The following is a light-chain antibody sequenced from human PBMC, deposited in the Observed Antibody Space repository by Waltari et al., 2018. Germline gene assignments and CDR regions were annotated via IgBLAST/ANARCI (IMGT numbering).Light chain of an antibody. J-gene: IGKJ4*01. V-gene: IGKV3-20*01. CDR1: QTISGSW. CDR3: QQYDGSSVT. Sequence: EIALTQSPGTLSLSPGERATLSCRASQTISGSWLTWYQREPGQAPRLLIYGASSRATGIPGRFSGSGSGTDFTLTISRLEPEDSAVYYCQQYDGSSVTFGGGTKVEVK. CDR2: GAS.